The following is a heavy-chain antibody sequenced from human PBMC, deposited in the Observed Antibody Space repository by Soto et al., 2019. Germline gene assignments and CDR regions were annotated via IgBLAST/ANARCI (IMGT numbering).Heavy chain of an antibody. CDR2: IDPRDSET. J-gene: IGHJ6*02. CDR3: ATASTNYYYYYGMDA. Sequence: GESLQLSCTASGYSFISYWIGWVRQMPGKGLEWMGIIDPRDSETRYSPSFQGQVTISVDKFINTAYLQWSSLKASDTAMYYCATASTNYYYYYGMDAWGQGTTVTVSS. V-gene: IGHV5-51*01. CDR1: GYSFISYW.